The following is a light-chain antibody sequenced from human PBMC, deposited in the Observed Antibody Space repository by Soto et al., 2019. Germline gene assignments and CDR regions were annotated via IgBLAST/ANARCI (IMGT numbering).Light chain of an antibody. CDR2: DAS. CDR1: QSISSW. V-gene: IGKV1-5*01. Sequence: DIQMTQSPSTLSASVGDRVTITCRASQSISSWLAWYQQKPGKAPKLLIYDASSLESGVPSRFSGSGSGTEFTLTISSLQPDDFATYYCQPYNSYSGPTWTFGQGTKVEIK. J-gene: IGKJ1*01. CDR3: QPYNSYSGPTWT.